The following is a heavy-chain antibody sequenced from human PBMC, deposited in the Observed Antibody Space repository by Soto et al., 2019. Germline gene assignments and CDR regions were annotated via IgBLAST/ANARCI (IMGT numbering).Heavy chain of an antibody. J-gene: IGHJ4*02. D-gene: IGHD1-1*01. CDR3: ARASRDYWNDMMY. Sequence: QVQLVQSGAEVKKPGASVKVSCKASGYTFSNDAITWVRQAPGQGLEWMGWVSAYNGNTNYAQKFKGRVTMTTDTSTSTAYMEIRSLRYDDTAVYFCARASRDYWNDMMYWGQGTLVTVSS. V-gene: IGHV1-18*01. CDR2: VSAYNGNT. CDR1: GYTFSNDA.